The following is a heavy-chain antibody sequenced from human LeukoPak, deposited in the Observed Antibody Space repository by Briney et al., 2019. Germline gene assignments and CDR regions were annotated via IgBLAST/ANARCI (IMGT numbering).Heavy chain of an antibody. CDR3: ATSRGSWPDYFDY. J-gene: IGHJ4*02. CDR1: GFTFSSYA. Sequence: PGGSLRLSCAASGFTFSSYAMSWVRQAPGKGLDWVSYISTSGSTIYYADSAKGRFTISRGNAKNSLYLQMNSLRAEDTAVYYCATSRGSWPDYFDYWGQGTLVTVSS. CDR2: ISTSGSTI. V-gene: IGHV3-48*03. D-gene: IGHD6-13*01.